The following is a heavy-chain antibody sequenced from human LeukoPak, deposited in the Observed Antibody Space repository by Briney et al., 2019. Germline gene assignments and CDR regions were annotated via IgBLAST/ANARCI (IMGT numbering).Heavy chain of an antibody. V-gene: IGHV3-15*01. CDR2: IKSKTDGGTT. Sequence: GGSLRLSCAASGFTFSNAWMSWVRQAPGKGLEWVGRIKSKTDGGTTDYAAPVKGRFTISKDGSKTTLYLQMNSPKTEDTAVYYCTTVPYYYDDSGYYHGVFDYWGQGTLVTVSS. CDR1: GFTFSNAW. CDR3: TTVPYYYDDSGYYHGVFDY. J-gene: IGHJ4*02. D-gene: IGHD3-22*01.